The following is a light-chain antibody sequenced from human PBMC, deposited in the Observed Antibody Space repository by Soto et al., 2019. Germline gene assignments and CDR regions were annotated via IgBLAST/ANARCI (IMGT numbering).Light chain of an antibody. J-gene: IGLJ1*01. CDR2: DVS. Sequence: QSALTQSASVSGSPGQSITISCTGTSRDVGGYNYVSWYQQYPGKAPKLMIFDVSNRPSGVSNRFSGSKSGNTASLTISGLQAEDEAHYYCSSYTSSSTLEVFGTGTKVTVL. V-gene: IGLV2-14*01. CDR3: SSYTSSSTLEV. CDR1: SRDVGGYNY.